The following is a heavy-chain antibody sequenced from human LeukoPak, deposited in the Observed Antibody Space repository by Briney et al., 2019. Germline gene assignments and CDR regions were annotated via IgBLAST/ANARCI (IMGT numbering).Heavy chain of an antibody. CDR2: MNPNSGNT. D-gene: IGHD4-23*01. Sequence: ASVKVSCKASGYTFTSYDINWVRQATGQGLEWMGWMNPNSGNTGYAQKFQGRVTITRNTSTSTAYMELSSLRSEDTAVYYCATDYGGNSGLGYWGQGTLVTVSS. V-gene: IGHV1-8*03. CDR3: ATDYGGNSGLGY. J-gene: IGHJ4*02. CDR1: GYTFTSYD.